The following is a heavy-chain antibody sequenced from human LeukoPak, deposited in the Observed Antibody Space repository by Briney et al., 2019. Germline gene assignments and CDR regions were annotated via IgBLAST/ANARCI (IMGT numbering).Heavy chain of an antibody. CDR2: ISSSSSYI. V-gene: IGHV3-21*01. D-gene: IGHD5-12*01. Sequence: GGSLRLSCAASGFAFSSYSMNWVRQAPGKGLEWVSSISSSSSYIYYADSVKGRFTISRDNAKNSLYLQMNSLRAEDTAVYYCARDGYSGYDSAYFDYWGQGTLVTVSS. CDR1: GFAFSSYS. CDR3: ARDGYSGYDSAYFDY. J-gene: IGHJ4*02.